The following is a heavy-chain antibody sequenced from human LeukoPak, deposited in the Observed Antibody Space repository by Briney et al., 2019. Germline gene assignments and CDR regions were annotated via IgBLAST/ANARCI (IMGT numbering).Heavy chain of an antibody. V-gene: IGHV1-2*06. J-gene: IGHJ5*02. CDR2: INSKSGGT. Sequence: ASVKVSCKASGYTFTDYYMHWVRQAPGQGLEWMGRINSKSGGTTYAQNFQGRVTMTRDTSISTAYMELSRLRSDDTAVYYCARSRSGGEKWFDPWGQGTLVTVSS. CDR1: GYTFTDYY. D-gene: IGHD2-15*01. CDR3: ARSRSGGEKWFDP.